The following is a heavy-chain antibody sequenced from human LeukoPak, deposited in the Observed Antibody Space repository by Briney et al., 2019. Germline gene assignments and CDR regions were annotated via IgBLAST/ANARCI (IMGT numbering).Heavy chain of an antibody. J-gene: IGHJ4*02. Sequence: ASVKVSCKASGYTFTGYYMHWVRQAPGQGLEWMGRINPNNGATNYAQKLQGGVTITGDTSISTAYMELSSLRSDDTAAYYCTRESGSYHGNDYWGQGTLVTVSS. CDR3: TRESGSYHGNDY. D-gene: IGHD1-26*01. V-gene: IGHV1-2*06. CDR1: GYTFTGYY. CDR2: INPNNGAT.